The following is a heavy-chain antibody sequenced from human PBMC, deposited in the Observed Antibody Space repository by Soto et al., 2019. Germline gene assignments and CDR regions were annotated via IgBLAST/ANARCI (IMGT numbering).Heavy chain of an antibody. D-gene: IGHD2-8*01. Sequence: ISWVRQAPGQGLEWMGWISAYNGNTNYAQKLQGRVTMTTDTSTSTAYMELRSLRSDDTAVYYCARLLSGYCTNGVCFPDSWFDPWGQGTLVTVYS. V-gene: IGHV1-18*01. J-gene: IGHJ5*02. CDR3: ARLLSGYCTNGVCFPDSWFDP. CDR2: ISAYNGNT.